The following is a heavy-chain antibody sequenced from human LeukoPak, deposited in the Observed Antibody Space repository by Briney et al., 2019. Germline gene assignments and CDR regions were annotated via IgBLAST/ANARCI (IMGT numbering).Heavy chain of an antibody. D-gene: IGHD1-26*01. CDR2: IYYSGST. Sequence: SETLSLTCTVSGGSFSSGSYYWSWIRQPPGKGLEWIGYIYYSGSTNYNPSLKSRVTISVDTSKNQFSLKLSSVTAADTAVYYCARERHLYSGSYGPPSRYYYYGMGVWGQGTTVTVSS. J-gene: IGHJ6*02. V-gene: IGHV4-61*01. CDR3: ARERHLYSGSYGPPSRYYYYGMGV. CDR1: GGSFSSGSYY.